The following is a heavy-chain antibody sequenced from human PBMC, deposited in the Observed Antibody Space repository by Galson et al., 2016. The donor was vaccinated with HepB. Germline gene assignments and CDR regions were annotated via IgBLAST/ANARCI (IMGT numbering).Heavy chain of an antibody. Sequence: SLRLSCAGSGFIFTNAWMNWVRQAPGKGLEWVGRFKSKHDGGTPEYAAPVKDRFIISRDDSQSKLYLQMNSLKTDDTAVYYCTTLTSRNIADCWGQGTLVTVSS. D-gene: IGHD3-9*01. CDR2: FKSKHDGGTP. CDR1: GFIFTNAW. J-gene: IGHJ4*02. V-gene: IGHV3-15*07. CDR3: TTLTSRNIADC.